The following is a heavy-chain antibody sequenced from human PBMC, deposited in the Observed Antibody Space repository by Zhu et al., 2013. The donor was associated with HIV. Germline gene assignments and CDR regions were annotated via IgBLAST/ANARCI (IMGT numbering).Heavy chain of an antibody. CDR2: FIPIFGTT. J-gene: IGHJ4*02. CDR3: AGEPMTTMYYDH. CDR1: GGTFSNYA. D-gene: IGHD3-10*02. Sequence: QVQLVQSGAEVKKPGSSVKVSCKASGGTFSNYAISWVRQAPGQGLEWMGGFIPIFGTTNYAEKFQGRLTISADKSTSTAYMELSSLTSDDTAVYYCAGEPMTTMYYDHWGLGTLVTVSS. V-gene: IGHV1-69*06.